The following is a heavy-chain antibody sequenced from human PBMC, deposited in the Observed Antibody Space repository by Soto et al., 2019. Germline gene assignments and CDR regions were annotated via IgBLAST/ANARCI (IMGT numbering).Heavy chain of an antibody. CDR2: MNPNSGNT. J-gene: IGHJ4*02. D-gene: IGHD2-15*01. V-gene: IGHV1-8*01. Sequence: ASVKVSCKASGYTFTSYDINWVRQATGQGLEWMGWMNPNSGNTGYAQKFQGRVTMTRNTSISTAYMELSSLRSEDTAVYYCARGGEGYCSGGSCYSDYWGLGTLVTVSS. CDR3: ARGGEGYCSGGSCYSDY. CDR1: GYTFTSYD.